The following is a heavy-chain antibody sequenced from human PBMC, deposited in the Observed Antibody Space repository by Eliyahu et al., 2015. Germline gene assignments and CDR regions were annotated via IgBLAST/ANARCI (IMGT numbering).Heavy chain of an antibody. CDR3: ARPRGTGTTSKAFAI. CDR2: VYPPNSDT. J-gene: IGHJ3*02. Sequence: EVELVQSGAEVKKPGESLKISCKGSGYSFTSYWIAWVRQMPGIRAGWGGGVYPPNSDTRNSPSFQGRVTISADKSISTVYLQWSSLEASDTAMYYCARPRGTGTTSKAFAIWGQGTMVTVSS. CDR1: GYSFTSYW. D-gene: IGHD1-1*01. V-gene: IGHV5-51*01.